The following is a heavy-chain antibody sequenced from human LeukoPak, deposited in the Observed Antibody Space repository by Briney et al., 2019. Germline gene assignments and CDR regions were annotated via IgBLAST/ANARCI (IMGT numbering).Heavy chain of an antibody. V-gene: IGHV4-59*08. J-gene: IGHJ4*02. Sequence: SETLSLTCSVFDVSIRRDYLDWIRQAPGKGLEWIGYIYYSGTTNYNPSLKSRVTISVDTSKDQFSLNLSSVTAADTAVYYCASHGFYIKCSLFDYWGQGMLVTVSS. CDR2: IYYSGTT. CDR1: DVSIRRDY. CDR3: ASHGFYIKCSLFDY. D-gene: IGHD2/OR15-2a*01.